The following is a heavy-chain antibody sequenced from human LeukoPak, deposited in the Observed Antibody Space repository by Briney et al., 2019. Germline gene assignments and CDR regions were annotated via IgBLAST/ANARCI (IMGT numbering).Heavy chain of an antibody. CDR2: IYHSGST. Sequence: ASGTLSLTCAVSGGSISSSNWWSWVRQPPGKGLEWIGEIYHSGSTNYNPSLKSRVTISVDKSKNQFSLKLSSMTAADTAVYYCARVPYSSSWPGFDPWGQGTLVTVSS. CDR3: ARVPYSSSWPGFDP. J-gene: IGHJ5*02. D-gene: IGHD6-13*01. CDR1: GGSISSSNW. V-gene: IGHV4-4*02.